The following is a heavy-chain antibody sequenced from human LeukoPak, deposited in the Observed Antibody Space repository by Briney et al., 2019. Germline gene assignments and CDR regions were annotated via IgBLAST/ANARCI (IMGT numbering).Heavy chain of an antibody. J-gene: IGHJ3*02. CDR1: GYSFTNYW. V-gene: IGHV5-10-1*01. CDR2: IDPSDSYT. CDR3: ARHSHSTTSGAFDI. Sequence: GESLKISCKNSGYSFTNYWISWVRQMPGRGLEWMGRIDPSDSYTNYSPSFQGHVTISADKSISTAYLQWSCLKASDTAMYYCARHSHSTTSGAFDIWGQGTMVTVSS. D-gene: IGHD2/OR15-2a*01.